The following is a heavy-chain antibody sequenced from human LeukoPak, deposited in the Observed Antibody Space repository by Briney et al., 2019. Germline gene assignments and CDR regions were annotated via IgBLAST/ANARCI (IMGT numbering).Heavy chain of an antibody. CDR3: ARGGSSGWFGEWYHYYYYGMDV. CDR1: GFTFSSYG. CDR2: IWYDGSNK. D-gene: IGHD3-10*01. Sequence: GGSLRLSCAASGFTFSSYGMHWVRQAPGKGLEWVAVIWYDGSNKYYADSVKGRFTISRDNSKNTLYLQMNSLRAEDTAVYYCARGGSSGWFGEWYHYYYYGMDVWGQGTTATVSS. J-gene: IGHJ6*02. V-gene: IGHV3-33*01.